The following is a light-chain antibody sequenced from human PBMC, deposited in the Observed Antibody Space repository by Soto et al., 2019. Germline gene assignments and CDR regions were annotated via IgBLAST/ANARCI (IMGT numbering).Light chain of an antibody. Sequence: DLQMTQSPSSLSASVGDRVTITCRASQTINRYLNWYQQKPGKAPKLLFYAASSLQSGVPARFSGSGSGTDFTLTISSLPPEDFATDYCQQSYGPPPTFGQGTKV. J-gene: IGKJ1*01. CDR2: AAS. V-gene: IGKV1-39*01. CDR3: QQSYGPPPT. CDR1: QTINRY.